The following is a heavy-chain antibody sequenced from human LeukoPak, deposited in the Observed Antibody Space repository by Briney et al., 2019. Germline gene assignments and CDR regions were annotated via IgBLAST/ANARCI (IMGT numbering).Heavy chain of an antibody. CDR3: ARIVGATFDY. J-gene: IGHJ4*02. CDR1: GGSISSYY. V-gene: IGHV4-59*01. D-gene: IGHD1-26*01. Sequence: SSETLSLTSTVSGGSISSYYWSWIRQPPGKGLEWIGYIYYSGSTNYNPSLKSRVTISVDTSKSQFSLKLSSVTAADTAVYYCARIVGATFDYWGQGTLVTVSS. CDR2: IYYSGST.